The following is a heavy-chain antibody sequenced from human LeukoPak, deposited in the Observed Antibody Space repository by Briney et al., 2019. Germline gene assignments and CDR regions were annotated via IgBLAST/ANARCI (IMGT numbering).Heavy chain of an antibody. D-gene: IGHD3-22*01. CDR1: GGSISSYY. Sequence: SETLSLTCTVSGGSISSYYWSWIRQPAGKGLEWIGRIYARGSTNYNPSLKSRVTMSVDTSENQFSLKLSSVTAADTAVYYCARGAYYYDSSGYFTFHIWGQGTMVTVSS. J-gene: IGHJ3*02. CDR2: IYARGST. CDR3: ARGAYYYDSSGYFTFHI. V-gene: IGHV4-4*07.